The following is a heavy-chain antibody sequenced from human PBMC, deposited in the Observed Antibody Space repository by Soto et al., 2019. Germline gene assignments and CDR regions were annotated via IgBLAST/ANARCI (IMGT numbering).Heavy chain of an antibody. Sequence: GGSLRLSCAASGFTFRSYSMNWVRQAPGKGLEWVAVISYDGSNKYYADYVKGRFTISRDNSKNTLYLQMNSLRAEDTAVYYCARPVVVAATHDAFDIWGQGTMVTVSS. V-gene: IGHV3-30*03. J-gene: IGHJ3*02. CDR1: GFTFRSYS. CDR3: ARPVVVAATHDAFDI. D-gene: IGHD2-15*01. CDR2: ISYDGSNK.